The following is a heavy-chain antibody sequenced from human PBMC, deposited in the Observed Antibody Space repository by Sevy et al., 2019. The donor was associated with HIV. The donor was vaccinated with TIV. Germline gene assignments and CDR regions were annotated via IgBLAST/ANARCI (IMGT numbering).Heavy chain of an antibody. J-gene: IGHJ6*02. V-gene: IGHV3-15*01. D-gene: IGHD4-17*01. CDR3: ATEAVDGEGGDYYYYGLDV. CDR2: IRSETEGGKT. Sequence: GGSLRLSCAASGFTFSHNWMSWVRQAPGKGLEWVGRIRSETEGGKTDYAAPVKGRFTISRHDSKNTLYLKMNSLKTEDTAVYYWATEAVDGEGGDYYYYGLDVWGQGTTVTVSS. CDR1: GFTFSHNW.